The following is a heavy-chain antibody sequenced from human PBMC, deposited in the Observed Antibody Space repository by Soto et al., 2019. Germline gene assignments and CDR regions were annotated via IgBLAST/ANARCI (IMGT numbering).Heavy chain of an antibody. J-gene: IGHJ6*02. D-gene: IGHD3-16*01. V-gene: IGHV4-61*01. CDR2: IYYSGST. CDR3: ARDWGLAGGYYYYGMDV. CDR1: GGSVSSGSYY. Sequence: PSETLSLTCTVSGGSVSSGSYYWSWIRQPPGKGLEWIGYIYYSGSTNYNPSLKSRVTISVDTSKNQFSLKLSSVTAADTAVYYCARDWGLAGGYYYYGMDVWGQGTTVTVSS.